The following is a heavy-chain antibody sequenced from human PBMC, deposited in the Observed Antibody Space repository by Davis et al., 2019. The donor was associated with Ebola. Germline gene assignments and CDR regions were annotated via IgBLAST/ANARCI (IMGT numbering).Heavy chain of an antibody. CDR1: GFTFSNYW. CDR2: IKQDGSEK. D-gene: IGHD5-12*01. V-gene: IGHV3-7*01. J-gene: IGHJ4*02. Sequence: GESLKISCVASGFTFSNYWMTWVRQAPVGGLEWVANIKQDGSEKQYVDSVRGRFTISRDNAKNSLYLQMNSLRDEDTAVYYCAREGYSGYPMEGGFDYWGQGTLVTVSS. CDR3: AREGYSGYPMEGGFDY.